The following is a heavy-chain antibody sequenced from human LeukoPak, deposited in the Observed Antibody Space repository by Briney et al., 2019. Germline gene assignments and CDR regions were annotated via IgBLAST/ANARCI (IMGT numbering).Heavy chain of an antibody. V-gene: IGHV4-59*04. CDR3: AGLYSSSVAWFDP. J-gene: IGHJ5*02. D-gene: IGHD6-6*01. Sequence: SETLSLTCTVSGGSMSSNNWGWIRQPPGKGLEWIGYIYYNGSTYYNPSLKSRVTISVDTSKNQFSLKLSSVTAADTAVYYCAGLYSSSVAWFDPWGQGTLVTVSS. CDR1: GGSMSSNN. CDR2: IYYNGST.